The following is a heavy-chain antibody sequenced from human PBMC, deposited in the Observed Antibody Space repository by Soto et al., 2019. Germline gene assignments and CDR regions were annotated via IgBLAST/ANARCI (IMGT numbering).Heavy chain of an antibody. J-gene: IGHJ6*02. CDR2: ISYDGSNK. CDR1: GFTFSSYG. Sequence: GGSLRLSCAASGFTFSSYGMHWVRQAPGKGLEWVAVISYDGSNKYYADSVKGRFTISRDNSKNTLYLQMNSLRAEDTAVYYCAKDQKQWRGLEDYYYGMDVWGQGTTVTVSS. D-gene: IGHD6-19*01. V-gene: IGHV3-30*18. CDR3: AKDQKQWRGLEDYYYGMDV.